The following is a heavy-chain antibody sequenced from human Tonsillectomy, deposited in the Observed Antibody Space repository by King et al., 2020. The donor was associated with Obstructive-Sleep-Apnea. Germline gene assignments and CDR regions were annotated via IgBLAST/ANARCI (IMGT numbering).Heavy chain of an antibody. Sequence: VQLVESGGGVVQPGRSPRLSCAASVFTFRAYFMHCVCQAPGTGLEWLAVISYDGSKKYNGDSGKGRLTISRDKSKNTLFLKMNSLRSEDTAVYYCARDGGGDYSVESNLDYWGQGTLVTVSS. D-gene: IGHD4-17*01. J-gene: IGHJ4*02. CDR2: ISYDGSKK. V-gene: IGHV3-30*04. CDR1: VFTFRAYF. CDR3: ARDGGGDYSVESNLDY.